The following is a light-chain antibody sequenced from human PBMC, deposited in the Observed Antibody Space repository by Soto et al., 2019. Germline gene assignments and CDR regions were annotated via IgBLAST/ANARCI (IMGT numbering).Light chain of an antibody. CDR3: DSYTSSRTRV. V-gene: IGLV2-14*01. J-gene: IGLJ2*01. CDR2: DVS. Sequence: QPVLTQPASVSGSPGQSITISCTGTSSDVGGYNYVSWYQQHPGKAPKLLIYDVSGRPSGVSNRFSGSKSGNTASLTISGLQPGDEADYYCDSYTSSRTRVFGGGTKLTVL. CDR1: SSDVGGYNY.